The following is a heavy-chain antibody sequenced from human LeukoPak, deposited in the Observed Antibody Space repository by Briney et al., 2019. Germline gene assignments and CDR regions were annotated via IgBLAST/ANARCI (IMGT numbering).Heavy chain of an antibody. D-gene: IGHD3-16*01. CDR2: ISGSGSNA. J-gene: IGHJ4*02. CDR1: GFTFSSYA. V-gene: IGHV3-23*01. CDR3: AKRVGGVNNFDY. Sequence: GGSLRLSCAASGFTFSSYAMTWVRQAPGKGLEWVSAISGSGSNAYYADSVKGRFTISRDNSKNTLYLQMNSLRADDTAVYYCAKRVGGVNNFDYWGQGTLVTVSS.